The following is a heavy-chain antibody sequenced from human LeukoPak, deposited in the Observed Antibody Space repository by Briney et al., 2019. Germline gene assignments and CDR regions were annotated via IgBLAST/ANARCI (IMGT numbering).Heavy chain of an antibody. Sequence: GGSLRLSCAASGFTFSSYSMNWVRQAPGKGPEWVSYISTSSSTVHYADSVKGRFTISRDNAENSLYLQMYSLRAEDTAVYYCARVIRSGWYYFDYWGQGALATVSS. CDR1: GFTFSSYS. CDR2: ISTSSSTV. V-gene: IGHV3-48*01. D-gene: IGHD6-19*01. CDR3: ARVIRSGWYYFDY. J-gene: IGHJ4*02.